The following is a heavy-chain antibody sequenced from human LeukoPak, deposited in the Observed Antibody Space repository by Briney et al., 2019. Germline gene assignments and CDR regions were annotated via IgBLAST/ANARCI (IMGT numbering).Heavy chain of an antibody. V-gene: IGHV1-2*02. D-gene: IGHD2-2*01. Sequence: ASVKVSCKASGYTFTGYYMHWVRQAPGQGLEWMGWINPNSGGTNYAQKFQGRVTMTRDTSISTAYMELSRLRSEDTAVYYCARDLGYCSSTNCDTFDYWGQGTLVTVSS. CDR1: GYTFTGYY. CDR3: ARDLGYCSSTNCDTFDY. CDR2: INPNSGGT. J-gene: IGHJ4*02.